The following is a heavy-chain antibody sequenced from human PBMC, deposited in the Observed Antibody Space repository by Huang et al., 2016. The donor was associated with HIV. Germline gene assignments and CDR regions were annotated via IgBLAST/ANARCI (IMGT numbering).Heavy chain of an antibody. Sequence: QVQLVQSGAEVKKPGASVKVSCKVSGYTLTELSINWVRQAPGKGLEGMRSLAPEHGETIYAQNFQGRDTMTEDTATDTAYMELHRLRPEDTAVYYCAAGYDTYYDIWGQGTMVIASS. V-gene: IGHV1-24*01. D-gene: IGHD2-21*01. J-gene: IGHJ3*02. CDR1: GYTLTELS. CDR3: AAGYDTYYDI. CDR2: LAPEHGET.